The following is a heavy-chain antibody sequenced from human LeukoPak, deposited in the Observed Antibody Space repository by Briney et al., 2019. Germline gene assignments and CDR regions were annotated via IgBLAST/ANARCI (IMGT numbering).Heavy chain of an antibody. Sequence: PSETLSLTCTVSGGSISSGSYYWSWIRQPPGKGLEWIGYIYYSGSTNYNPSLKSRVTISVDTSKNQFSLKLISVTAADTAVYYCARWRSGFDSWGQGTLVTVSS. V-gene: IGHV4-61*01. J-gene: IGHJ4*02. CDR2: IYYSGST. CDR1: GGSISSGSYY. CDR3: ARWRSGFDS.